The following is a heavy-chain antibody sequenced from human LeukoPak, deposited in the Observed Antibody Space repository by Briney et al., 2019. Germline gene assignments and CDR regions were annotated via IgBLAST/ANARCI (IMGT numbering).Heavy chain of an antibody. J-gene: IGHJ4*02. D-gene: IGHD1-1*01. CDR1: GFTFSSYG. CDR3: AKDQSGRIDY. CDR2: ISYDGSNK. V-gene: IGHV3-30*18. Sequence: GGSLRLSCAASGFTFSSYGMHWVRQAPGKGLEWVAVISYDGSNKYYADSVKGRFTISRDNSKNTLYPQMNSLRAEDTAVYYCAKDQSGRIDYWGQGTLVTVSS.